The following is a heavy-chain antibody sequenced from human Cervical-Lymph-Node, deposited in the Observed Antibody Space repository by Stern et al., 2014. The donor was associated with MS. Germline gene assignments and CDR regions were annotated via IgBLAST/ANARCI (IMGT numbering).Heavy chain of an antibody. CDR3: ARRGTTGIDY. D-gene: IGHD4-17*01. V-gene: IGHV4-59*08. CDR1: GGSISNYY. Sequence: VQLVESGPGLAKPSETLSLTCTVSGGSISNYYWSWIRQPPGKGLEWIGYIYYSGSTNYNPSLKSRVALSVDPSKDQFSLNLTSVTAADTGVYYCARRGTTGIDYWGQGTLVTVSS. J-gene: IGHJ4*02. CDR2: IYYSGST.